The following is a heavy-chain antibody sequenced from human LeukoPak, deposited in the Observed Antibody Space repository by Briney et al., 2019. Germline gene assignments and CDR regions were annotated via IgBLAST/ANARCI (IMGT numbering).Heavy chain of an antibody. V-gene: IGHV4-59*01. CDR2: IHSSGST. CDR1: DGSISSYY. Sequence: SETLSLTCSVSDGSISSYYWSWIRQPPGKGLEWIGYIHSSGSTNYNPSLKSRVTISIDTSKNQFSLKLSSVTAADTAVYYCARDLVTVTKGFDIWGQGTMVSVSS. J-gene: IGHJ3*02. CDR3: ARDLVTVTKGFDI. D-gene: IGHD4-17*01.